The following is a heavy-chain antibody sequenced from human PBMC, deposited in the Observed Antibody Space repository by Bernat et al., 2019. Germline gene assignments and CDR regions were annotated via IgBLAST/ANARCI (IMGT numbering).Heavy chain of an antibody. CDR2: ISYDGSNK. CDR3: AKAYDILTGYYLGLDY. V-gene: IGHV3-30*18. CDR1: GFTFSSYG. J-gene: IGHJ4*02. Sequence: QVQLVESGGGVVQPGRSLRLSCAASGFTFSSYGMHWVRQALGKGLEWVAVISYDGSNKYYSASVKGRFTISRDKSKNTLYLQMNSLRAEDTAVYYCAKAYDILTGYYLGLDYWGQGTLVTVSS. D-gene: IGHD3-9*01.